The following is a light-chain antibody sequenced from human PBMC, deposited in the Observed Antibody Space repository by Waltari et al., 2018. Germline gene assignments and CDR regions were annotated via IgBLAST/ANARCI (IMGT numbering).Light chain of an antibody. V-gene: IGKV3-20*01. Sequence: EIVLTQSPGTLSSSPVERATLSCRASQSVSSSYLAWYQQKPGQAPRLLIYGASSRDTGIPDRFSGSGSGTDFTLTISRLESEDFAVYYCQQYGSSPPITFGQGTRLEIK. J-gene: IGKJ5*01. CDR3: QQYGSSPPIT. CDR2: GAS. CDR1: QSVSSSY.